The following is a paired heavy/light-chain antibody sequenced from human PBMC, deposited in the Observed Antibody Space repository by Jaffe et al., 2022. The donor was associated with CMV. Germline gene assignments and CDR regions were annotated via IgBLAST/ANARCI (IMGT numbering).Heavy chain of an antibody. J-gene: IGHJ4*02. D-gene: IGHD3-22*01. CDR1: GYSFTSYS. CDR3: AREIISCGYQN. Sequence: QVHLVQSGAEVKNPGASLKVSCKASGYSFTSYSIHWLRQAPGQRLEWMGWINVGNGDTRYSQNFQGRLTITRDTSATTAYMELSSLRSEDTAVYFCAREIISCGYQNWGQGTLVTVSS. CDR2: INVGNGDT. V-gene: IGHV1-3*01.
Light chain of an antibody. V-gene: IGKV1-5*03. CDR3: QHYDSYPFT. CDR1: QSISRKW. J-gene: IGKJ3*01. Sequence: DIQMTQSPSTLSASVGDTVTITCRASQSISRKWLAWYQQKPGKAPKLLIHTASTLESGVPSRFSGSGSGTEFTLTISSLQPDDFATYYCQHYDSYPFTFGPGTKVDI. CDR2: TAS.